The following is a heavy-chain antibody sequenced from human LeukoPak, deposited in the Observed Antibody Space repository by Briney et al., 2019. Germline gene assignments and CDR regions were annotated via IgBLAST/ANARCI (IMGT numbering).Heavy chain of an antibody. J-gene: IGHJ4*02. V-gene: IGHV3-11*06. D-gene: IGHD1-26*01. CDR2: ISSSSSYT. CDR3: ARDPEWEHEGNYFDY. Sequence: AGGSLRLSCAAAGFTFSDYYMSWIRQAPGKGLEWVSYISSSSSYTNYADSVKGRFTISRDNAKNSLYLQMNSLRAEDTAVYYCARDPEWEHEGNYFDYWGQRTLVTVSS. CDR1: GFTFSDYY.